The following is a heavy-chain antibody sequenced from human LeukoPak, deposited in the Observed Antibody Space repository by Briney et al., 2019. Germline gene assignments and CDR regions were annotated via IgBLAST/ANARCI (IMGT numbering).Heavy chain of an antibody. CDR2: IYYSGST. D-gene: IGHD6-13*01. V-gene: IGHV4-39*01. J-gene: IGHJ4*02. CDR3: ARLDSSSWYYFDY. CDR1: VGSISSSSYY. Sequence: PSETLTLTCTVSVGSISSSSYYWRWSRQPPGKGLAWIGSIYYSGSTYYNPCLKSRVTISVDTSKNQFSLKLSSVTAADTAVYYCARLDSSSWYYFDYWGQGTLVTVSS.